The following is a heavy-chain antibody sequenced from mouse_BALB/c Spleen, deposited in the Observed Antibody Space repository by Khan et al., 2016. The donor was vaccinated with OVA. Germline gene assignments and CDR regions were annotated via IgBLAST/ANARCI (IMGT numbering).Heavy chain of an antibody. J-gene: IGHJ3*01. V-gene: IGHV9-1*02. CDR2: INTYNGEP. Sequence: QIQLVQSGPELKKPGETVKISCKASGYTFTNYGMNWVKQAPGKALKWMGWINTYNGEPTYADDFKGRFAFSLETSASTAYLQINNLKNEDMATYFCARGLNYYGSWFAYWRQGTLFTVSA. CDR3: ARGLNYYGSWFAY. CDR1: GYTFTNYG. D-gene: IGHD1-1*01.